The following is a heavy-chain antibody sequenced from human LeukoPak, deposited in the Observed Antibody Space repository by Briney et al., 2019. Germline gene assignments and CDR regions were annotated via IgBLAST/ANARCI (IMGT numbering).Heavy chain of an antibody. D-gene: IGHD6-19*01. CDR1: GYSFNTYW. V-gene: IGHV5-51*01. CDR3: ARQVWHWLTH. J-gene: IGHJ4*02. CDR2: IYPGDSEV. Sequence: GESLQISSKGSGYSFNTYWIGWVRQMPGKGLECMGIIYPGDSEVRYSPSFQGQVTISADKSISTAYLQWSSLKASDSAMYYCARQVWHWLTHWGQGTLVTVSS.